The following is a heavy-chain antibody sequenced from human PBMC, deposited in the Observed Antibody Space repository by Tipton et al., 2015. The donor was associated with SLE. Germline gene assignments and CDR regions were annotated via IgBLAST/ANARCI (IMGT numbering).Heavy chain of an antibody. CDR3: ARGQDMITFGGIHRY. Sequence: TLSLTCSVSGGFISGYYWAWIRQTPGKGLEWLGYTHYSGSSSNKRSLKNRVILSVDMSKNQISLKLNSVTAADTAVYYCARGQDMITFGGIHRYWGQGTLVTVSS. CDR2: THYSGSS. CDR1: GGFISGYY. J-gene: IGHJ4*02. D-gene: IGHD3-16*01. V-gene: IGHV4-59*12.